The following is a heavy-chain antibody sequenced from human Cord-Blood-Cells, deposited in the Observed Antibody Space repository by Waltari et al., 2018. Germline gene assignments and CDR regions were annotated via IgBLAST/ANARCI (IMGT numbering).Heavy chain of an antibody. Sequence: QVQLVQSGAEVKKPGSSVKVSCKASGGTFSSYAISWVRQAPGQGLEWMGGIIPIFGTANYAQKFQGRVTITADKSTSTTYMELSSLRSEDTAVYYCASTTDQEFWSGYYYYYMDVWGKGTTVTVSS. CDR1: GGTFSSYA. J-gene: IGHJ6*03. CDR3: ASTTDQEFWSGYYYYYMDV. CDR2: IIPIFGTA. V-gene: IGHV1-69*06. D-gene: IGHD3-3*01.